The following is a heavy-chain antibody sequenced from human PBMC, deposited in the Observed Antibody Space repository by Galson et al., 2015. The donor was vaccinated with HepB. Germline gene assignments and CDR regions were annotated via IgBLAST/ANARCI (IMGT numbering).Heavy chain of an antibody. V-gene: IGHV1-69*06. CDR1: GATFNTYA. CDR2: IMPIFGTP. CDR3: ASYASDI. J-gene: IGHJ3*02. Sequence: SVKVSCKASGATFNTYAFAWVRQAPGQGLEWMGAIMPIFGTPISTDSLQGRVTITADKSTSTLEVSNLRSEDSAVYYCASYASDIWGQGTMVTVSS.